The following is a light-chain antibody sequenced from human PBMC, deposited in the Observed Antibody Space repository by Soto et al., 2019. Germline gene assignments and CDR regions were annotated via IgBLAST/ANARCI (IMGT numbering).Light chain of an antibody. Sequence: IVMTQSPATLSVSPGGRATFSFRASQNIYSNIAWYQQRPGQAPRLLIYRASTRATGVPARFSGSGSGTDFTLTISRLEPEDFAMYYCQQYGYLVTFGGGTKVDIK. CDR3: QQYGYLVT. CDR2: RAS. CDR1: QNIYSN. J-gene: IGKJ4*01. V-gene: IGKV3-15*01.